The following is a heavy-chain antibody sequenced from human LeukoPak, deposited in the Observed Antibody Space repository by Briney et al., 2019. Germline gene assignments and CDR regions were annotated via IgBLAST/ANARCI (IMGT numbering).Heavy chain of an antibody. CDR1: GFTVSSSY. J-gene: IGHJ4*02. Sequence: PGGSLRLSCAASGFTVSSSYMSWVRQAPGKGLEWVSVIYSGGSTYYADSVKGRFTISRDNSKNTLYLQMNSLRAEDTAVYYCARENTMVRGVITAFDYWGQGTLVTVSS. CDR2: IYSGGST. CDR3: ARENTMVRGVITAFDY. D-gene: IGHD3-10*01. V-gene: IGHV3-53*01.